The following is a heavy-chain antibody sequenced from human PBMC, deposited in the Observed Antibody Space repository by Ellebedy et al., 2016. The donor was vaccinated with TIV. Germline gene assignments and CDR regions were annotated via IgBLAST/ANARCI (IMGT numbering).Heavy chain of an antibody. CDR3: ARATAGFDY. V-gene: IGHV3-13*01. CDR2: IGAAGDT. D-gene: IGHD1-14*01. CDR1: GFTFSSYD. J-gene: IGHJ4*02. Sequence: GESLKISCAASGFTFSSYDMHWVRQGSGNGLEWVSSIGAAGDTYYAGFVKGRVAISRENAKNSLYLQLNKVRFGDTAVYYCARATAGFDYWGQGTLVTVSS.